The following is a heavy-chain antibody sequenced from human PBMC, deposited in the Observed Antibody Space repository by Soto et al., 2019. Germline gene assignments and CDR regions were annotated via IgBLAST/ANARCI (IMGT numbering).Heavy chain of an antibody. D-gene: IGHD3-22*01. CDR3: ARATYYYDCSGYYWGSYYFAY. CDR1: GYTFTSYA. CDR2: INAGNGNT. Sequence: SVKVSCKASGYTFTSYAMHWVRQAPGQRLEWMGWINAGNGNTKYSQKFQGRVTITRDTSASTAYMELSSLRSEDTAVYYCARATYYYDCSGYYWGSYYFAYCGQGSLVTVSS. J-gene: IGHJ4*02. V-gene: IGHV1-3*01.